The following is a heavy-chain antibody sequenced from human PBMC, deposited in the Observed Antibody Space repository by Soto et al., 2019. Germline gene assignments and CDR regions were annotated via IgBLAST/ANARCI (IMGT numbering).Heavy chain of an antibody. V-gene: IGHV4-34*01. Sequence: KTSETLSLTCAVYGGSFSGYYWSWIRQPPGKGLEWIGEINHSGSTNYNPSLKSRVTISVDTSKNQFSLKLSSVTAADTAVYYCARGGITIFGVVPYGMDVWGQGTTVTVSS. CDR1: GGSFSGYY. J-gene: IGHJ6*02. CDR3: ARGGITIFGVVPYGMDV. CDR2: INHSGST. D-gene: IGHD3-3*01.